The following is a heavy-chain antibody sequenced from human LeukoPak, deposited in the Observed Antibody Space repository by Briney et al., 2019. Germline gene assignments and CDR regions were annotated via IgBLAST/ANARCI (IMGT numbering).Heavy chain of an antibody. CDR2: IYYSGST. Sequence: KPSETLSLTCAVYGGSFSSYYWSWIRQPPGKGLEWIGYIYYSGSTNYNPSLKSRVTISVDTSKNQFSLKLSSVTAADTAVYYCARDSGYCSSTSCYRYFDYWGQGTLVTVSS. V-gene: IGHV4-59*01. D-gene: IGHD2-2*02. CDR3: ARDSGYCSSTSCYRYFDY. J-gene: IGHJ4*02. CDR1: GGSFSSYY.